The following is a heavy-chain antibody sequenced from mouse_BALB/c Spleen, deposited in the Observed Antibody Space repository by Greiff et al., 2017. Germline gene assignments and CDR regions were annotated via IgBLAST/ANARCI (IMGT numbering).Heavy chain of an antibody. V-gene: IGHV14-1*02. J-gene: IGHJ3*01. CDR2: IDPENGNT. Sequence: EVQLQQSGAELVKPGASVKLSCKASGFNIKDYYMHWVKQRPEQGLEWIGWIDPENGNTIYDPKFQGKASITADTSSNTAYLQLSSLTSEDTAVYYCARSGYGNYWFAYWGQGTLVTVSA. D-gene: IGHD2-10*02. CDR3: ARSGYGNYWFAY. CDR1: GFNIKDYY.